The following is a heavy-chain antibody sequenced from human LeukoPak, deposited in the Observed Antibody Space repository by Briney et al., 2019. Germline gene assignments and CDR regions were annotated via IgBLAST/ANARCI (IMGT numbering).Heavy chain of an antibody. V-gene: IGHV4-59*08. J-gene: IGHJ3*02. CDR2: IYYSGNT. Sequence: SETLSLTCTVSGGSISGDHWNWIRQPPGKGLEWIGNIYYSGNTNYNPSLKSRVTISVDTSKNQFSLKLSAVTAADTAVYYCARRNDFDIWGQGTMVTVSS. CDR3: ARRNDFDI. CDR1: GGSISGDH.